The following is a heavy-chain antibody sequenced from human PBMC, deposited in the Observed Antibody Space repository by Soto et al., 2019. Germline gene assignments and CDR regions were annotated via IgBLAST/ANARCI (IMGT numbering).Heavy chain of an antibody. Sequence: QVQLQESGPGLVKPSETLSLTCTVSGGSISSYYWSWIRQPPGKGLEWIGYIYYSGSTNYNPSLRSRVTISVDTSTNQFSLKLSSVTAADTAVYYCARDIVVVPAATPDYYYYMDVWGKGTTVTVSS. J-gene: IGHJ6*03. D-gene: IGHD2-2*01. CDR3: ARDIVVVPAATPDYYYYMDV. CDR2: IYYSGST. CDR1: GGSISSYY. V-gene: IGHV4-59*01.